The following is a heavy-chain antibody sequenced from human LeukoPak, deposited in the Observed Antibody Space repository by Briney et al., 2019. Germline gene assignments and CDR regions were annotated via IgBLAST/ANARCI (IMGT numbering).Heavy chain of an antibody. CDR3: ARDTWYYGMDV. J-gene: IGHJ6*02. D-gene: IGHD3-16*01. Sequence: SETLSLTCTVSGGSISSDSYYWSWIRQPAGKGLEWIGYIYYSGSTNYNPSLKSRVTISVDTSKNQFSLNLNSVTAADTAVYYCARDTWYYGMDVWGQGTTVTVSS. CDR2: IYYSGST. V-gene: IGHV4-61*10. CDR1: GGSISSDSYY.